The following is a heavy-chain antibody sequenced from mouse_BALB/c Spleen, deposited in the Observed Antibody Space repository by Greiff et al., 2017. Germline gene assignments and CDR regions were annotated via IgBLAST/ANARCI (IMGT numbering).Heavy chain of an antibody. J-gene: IGHJ3*01. CDR2: ICPYYGDA. V-gene: IGHV1S137*01. CDR1: GYTFTDYA. D-gene: IGHD1-1*01. CDR3: ARSDYCVSSYGFAY. Sequence: QVHVKQSGAELVRPGASVKISCKGSGYTFTDYAMHWVKQRLAKSLEWIGVICPYYGDASYNQKFKGKATMTVDKSSSTAYMELARLTSEGSAVYYCARSDYCVSSYGFAYWGQGTLVTVSA.